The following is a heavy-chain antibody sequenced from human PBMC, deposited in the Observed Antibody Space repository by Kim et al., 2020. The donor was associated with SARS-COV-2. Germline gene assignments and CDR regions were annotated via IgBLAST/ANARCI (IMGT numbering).Heavy chain of an antibody. D-gene: IGHD2-21*02. Sequence: GGSLRLSCAASGFTFSSYAMSWVRQAPGKGLEWVSAISGSGGSTYYADSVKGRFTISRDNSKNTLYLQMNSLRAEDTAVYYCAKDRKAYCGGDCYVPFDYWGQGTLVTVSS. CDR2: ISGSGGST. CDR1: GFTFSSYA. CDR3: AKDRKAYCGGDCYVPFDY. J-gene: IGHJ4*02. V-gene: IGHV3-23*01.